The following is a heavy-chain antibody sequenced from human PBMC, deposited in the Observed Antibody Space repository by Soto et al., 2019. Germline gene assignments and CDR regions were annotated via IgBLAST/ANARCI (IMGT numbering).Heavy chain of an antibody. CDR2: ISGSGGSM. D-gene: IGHD1-26*01. CDR3: ARRGSGSYYDY. J-gene: IGHJ4*02. Sequence: GGALRLSCAASGFTFSSYAMRWVRQAPGKGLEWVSAISGSGGSMYYADSVKGRFTISRDNSKNTLYLQMNSLRAEDTAVYYCARRGSGSYYDYWGQGTLVTVSS. V-gene: IGHV3-23*01. CDR1: GFTFSSYA.